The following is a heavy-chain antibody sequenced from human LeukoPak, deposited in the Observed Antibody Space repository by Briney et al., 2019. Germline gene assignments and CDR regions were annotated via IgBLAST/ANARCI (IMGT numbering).Heavy chain of an antibody. CDR3: ARAPPMVRGVMGAFDY. Sequence: SETLSLTCTVSGGSISSYYWSWIRQPPGKGLEWIGYIYYSGSTNYNPSLKSRVTISVDTSKNQFSLKLSSVTAADTAVYYCARAPPMVRGVMGAFDYWGQGTLVTVSS. J-gene: IGHJ4*02. CDR1: GGSISSYY. V-gene: IGHV4-59*08. D-gene: IGHD3-10*01. CDR2: IYYSGST.